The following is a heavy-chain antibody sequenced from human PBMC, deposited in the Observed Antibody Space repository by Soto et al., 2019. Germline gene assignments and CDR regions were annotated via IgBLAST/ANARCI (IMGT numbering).Heavy chain of an antibody. CDR1: GFTFSSYW. Sequence: GGSLRLSCAASGFTFSSYWMSWVRQAPGKGLEWVANIKQDGSEKYYVDSVKGRFTISRDNAKNSLYLQMNSLRAEDTAVYYCARVLHCSSTSCYILYYYYYGMDVWGQGTTVTVSS. CDR2: IKQDGSEK. V-gene: IGHV3-7*03. D-gene: IGHD2-2*02. CDR3: ARVLHCSSTSCYILYYYYYGMDV. J-gene: IGHJ6*02.